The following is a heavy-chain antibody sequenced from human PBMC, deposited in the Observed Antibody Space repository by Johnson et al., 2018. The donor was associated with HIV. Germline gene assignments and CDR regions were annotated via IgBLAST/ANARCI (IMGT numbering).Heavy chain of an antibody. V-gene: IGHV3-33*06. CDR1: GFTFSDYG. J-gene: IGHJ3*02. CDR3: AKDRSAHMTMLLEVVADAFDI. CDR2: IWYDGSNK. Sequence: QMQLVESGGGLVQPGRSLRLSCAASGFTFSDYGMHWVRQAPGKGLEWVAVIWYDGSNKNYVDSVKGRFTISRDNSKNTLYLQMNSLRAEDTAVYYCAKDRSAHMTMLLEVVADAFDIWGQGTMVTVSS. D-gene: IGHD4/OR15-4a*01.